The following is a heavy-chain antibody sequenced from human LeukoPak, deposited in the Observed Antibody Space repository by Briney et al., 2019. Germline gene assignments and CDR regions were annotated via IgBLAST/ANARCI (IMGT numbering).Heavy chain of an antibody. CDR2: MRQDGSEK. V-gene: IGHV3-7*01. D-gene: IGHD3-16*01. Sequence: GGSLRLSCAASGFTFNSHLISWVRQAPGKGLEWVANMRQDGSEKFYADSVKGRFTVSRDNAKNLQYLQMNSLRVEDTAVYYCAREGEGFDYWGQGTLVTVSP. J-gene: IGHJ4*02. CDR3: AREGEGFDY. CDR1: GFTFNSHL.